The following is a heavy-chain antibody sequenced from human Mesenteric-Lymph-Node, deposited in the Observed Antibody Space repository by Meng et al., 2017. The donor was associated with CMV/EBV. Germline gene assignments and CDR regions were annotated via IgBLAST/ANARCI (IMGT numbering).Heavy chain of an antibody. J-gene: IGHJ4*02. Sequence: SVKVSCKASGGTFSSNAISWVRQAPGQGLEWMGGIIPILGTTNYAQKLLGRVTITTDESTSTAYMELRSLLSEDTAVYYCAKAAGLVVATWSLGNSWGQGTLVTVSS. V-gene: IGHV1-69*05. CDR2: IIPILGTT. CDR1: GGTFSSNA. CDR3: AKAAGLVVATWSLGNS. D-gene: IGHD5-12*01.